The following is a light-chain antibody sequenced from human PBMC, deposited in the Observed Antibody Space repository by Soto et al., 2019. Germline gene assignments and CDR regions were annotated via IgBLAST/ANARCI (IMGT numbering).Light chain of an antibody. J-gene: IGKJ5*01. CDR1: QSISSW. V-gene: IGKV1-5*01. Sequence: IRMTQSPSTLAAAVRERVTITCRASQSISSWLAWYQQTPGKAPNLLIHTASTLQSGVPSRFSGSGSGTEFTLTISSLQPEDFATYYCQQRNSYPISSGQRTRLAIK. CDR3: QQRNSYPIS. CDR2: TAS.